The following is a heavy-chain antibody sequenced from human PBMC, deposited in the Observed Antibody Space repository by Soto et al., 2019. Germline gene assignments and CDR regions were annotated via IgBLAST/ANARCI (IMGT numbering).Heavy chain of an antibody. CDR3: ARDWDIVVVTNRGYFDC. J-gene: IGHJ4*02. Sequence: GASVKVSCKASGYTFTSYGISWVRQAPGQGLEWMGWISAYNGNTNYAQKLQGRVTMTTDTSTSTAYMELRSLRSDDTAVYYCARDWDIVVVTNRGYFDCWGQGTLVTVSS. D-gene: IGHD2-2*01. CDR1: GYTFTSYG. V-gene: IGHV1-18*01. CDR2: ISAYNGNT.